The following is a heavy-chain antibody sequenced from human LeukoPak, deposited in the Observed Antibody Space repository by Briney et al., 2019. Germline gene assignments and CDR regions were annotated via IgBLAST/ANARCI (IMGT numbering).Heavy chain of an antibody. CDR3: ARDFLRRFGELIMGEYNWFDP. CDR1: GYTFTSYG. D-gene: IGHD3-10*01. CDR2: ISAYNGNT. Sequence: ASVKVSCKASGYTFTSYGISWVRQAPGQGLEWMGWISAYNGNTNYAQKLQGRVTMTTDTSTSTAYMELRSLRSDDTAVYYCARDFLRRFGELIMGEYNWFDPWGQGTLVTVSS. J-gene: IGHJ5*02. V-gene: IGHV1-18*01.